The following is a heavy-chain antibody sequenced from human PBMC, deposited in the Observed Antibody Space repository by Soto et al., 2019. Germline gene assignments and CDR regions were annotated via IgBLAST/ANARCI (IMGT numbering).Heavy chain of an antibody. CDR3: ARVSGSYYYGMDV. Sequence: PWGSLRLSCAASGFTVSSNWWSWVRQPPGEGLEWIGEIYHSGSTNYNPSLKSRVTISVDKSKNQFSLKLSSVTAADTAVYYCARVSGSYYYGMDVWGQGTTVTVSS. J-gene: IGHJ6*02. CDR1: GFTVSSNW. D-gene: IGHD1-26*01. CDR2: IYHSGST. V-gene: IGHV4-4*02.